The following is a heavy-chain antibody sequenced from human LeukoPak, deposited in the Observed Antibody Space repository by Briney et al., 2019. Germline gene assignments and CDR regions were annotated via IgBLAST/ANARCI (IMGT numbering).Heavy chain of an antibody. J-gene: IGHJ4*02. CDR3: ATDWGSDSRKNDF. CDR1: GFTFSSYA. Sequence: GGSLRLSCAASGFTFSSYAMSWVRQAPGKGLEWVSSISGSAVSTFYADSGKGRFTISRDNSKNTLCLQMNSLRAEDTAIYYCATDWGSDSRKNDFWGQGTLVTVSS. CDR2: ISGSAVST. D-gene: IGHD3-16*01. V-gene: IGHV3-23*01.